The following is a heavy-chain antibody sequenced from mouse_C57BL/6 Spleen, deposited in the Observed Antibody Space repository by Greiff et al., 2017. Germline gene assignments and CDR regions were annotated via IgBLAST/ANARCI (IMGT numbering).Heavy chain of an antibody. V-gene: IGHV1-50*01. J-gene: IGHJ4*01. D-gene: IGHD1-1*01. CDR3: ARSYYYGGNYAMDY. CDR1: GYTFTSYW. CDR2: IDPSDSYT. Sequence: QVQLQQPGAELVKPGASVKLSCKASGYTFTSYWMQWVKQRPGQGLEWIGEIDPSDSYTNYNQKLKGKATLTVDTSSSTAYMQLSSLTSEDSAVYYWARSYYYGGNYAMDYWGQGTSVTVSS.